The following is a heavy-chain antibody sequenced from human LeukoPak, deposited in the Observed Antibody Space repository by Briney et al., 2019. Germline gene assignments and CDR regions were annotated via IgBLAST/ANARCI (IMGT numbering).Heavy chain of an antibody. V-gene: IGHV3-9*01. D-gene: IGHD2-2*01. CDR2: ISWNSGSI. CDR1: GFTFDDYA. CDR3: AKEGGRCSSTSCYRAAHWFDP. Sequence: GGSLRPSCAASGFTFDDYAMHWVRQAPGKGLEWVSGISWNSGSIGYADSVKGRFTISRDNAKNSLYLQMNSLRAEDTALYYCAKEGGRCSSTSCYRAAHWFDPWGQGTLVTVSS. J-gene: IGHJ5*02.